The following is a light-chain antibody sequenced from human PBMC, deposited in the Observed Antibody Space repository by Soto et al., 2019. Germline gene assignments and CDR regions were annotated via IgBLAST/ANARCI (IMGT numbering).Light chain of an antibody. CDR1: QSVSNNY. Sequence: EIVFTQSPGTLSLSPGQRATLSCRASQSVSNNYLAWYPQKPGQAPRLLIHGASNRATGIPDRFSGSGSGTDFTLTISRLEPEDFAVYYCQQYGSSGTFGQGTKVDIK. CDR2: GAS. V-gene: IGKV3-20*01. J-gene: IGKJ1*01. CDR3: QQYGSSGT.